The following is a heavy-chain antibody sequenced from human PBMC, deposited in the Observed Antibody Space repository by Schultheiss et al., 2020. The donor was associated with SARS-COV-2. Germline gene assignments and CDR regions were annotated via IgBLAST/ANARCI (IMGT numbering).Heavy chain of an antibody. J-gene: IGHJ6*03. CDR1: GYSFTSYW. Sequence: GGSLRLSCKGSGYSFTSYWIGWVRQVPGKGLEWMGIIYPGDSDTRYSPSFQGQVTISADKSISTAYLQWSSLKASDTAMYYCARHKVVFITGTTNYYYYYMDVWGKGTTVTVSS. D-gene: IGHD1-20*01. CDR2: IYPGDSDT. V-gene: IGHV5-51*01. CDR3: ARHKVVFITGTTNYYYYYMDV.